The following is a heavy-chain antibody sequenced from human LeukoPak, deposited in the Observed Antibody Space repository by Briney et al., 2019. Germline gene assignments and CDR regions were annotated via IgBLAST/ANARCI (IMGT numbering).Heavy chain of an antibody. CDR1: GFTFSSYS. D-gene: IGHD4-17*01. CDR3: ALTAPYGDFAPFDY. V-gene: IGHV3-21*01. Sequence: GGSLRLSCAASGFTFSSYSMNWVRQAPGKGLECVSSISSSSSYIYYADSVKGRFTISRDNAKNSLYLQMNSLRAEDTAVYYCALTAPYGDFAPFDYWGQGTLVTVSS. J-gene: IGHJ4*02. CDR2: ISSSSSYI.